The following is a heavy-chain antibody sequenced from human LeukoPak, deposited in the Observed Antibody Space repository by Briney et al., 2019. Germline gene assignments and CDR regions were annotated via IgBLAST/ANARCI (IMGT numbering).Heavy chain of an antibody. Sequence: SGTLSLTCTVSSGSIFNTNWWSWVRQPPGKGLEWIGQIFHSGSTSYSPSLKGRVTISMDKSKNQISLRLTSVTAADTAVYYCARSPTKRVPEDYWGQGTLVTVSS. D-gene: IGHD2-2*01. CDR1: SGSIFNTNW. V-gene: IGHV4-4*02. CDR2: IFHSGST. CDR3: ARSPTKRVPEDY. J-gene: IGHJ4*02.